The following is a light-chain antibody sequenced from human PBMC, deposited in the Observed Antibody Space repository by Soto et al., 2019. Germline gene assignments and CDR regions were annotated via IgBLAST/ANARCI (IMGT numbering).Light chain of an antibody. V-gene: IGKV3-15*01. Sequence: EIVMTQSPATLSVSPGERATLSCRASQSVGSNLAWYQQKPGQAPRLLIYGASTRATAIPARFSGNGSGTEFTLTISSLQSEDFAVYYCQQYNRWPVTFGGGTKVDI. CDR2: GAS. CDR3: QQYNRWPVT. CDR1: QSVGSN. J-gene: IGKJ4*01.